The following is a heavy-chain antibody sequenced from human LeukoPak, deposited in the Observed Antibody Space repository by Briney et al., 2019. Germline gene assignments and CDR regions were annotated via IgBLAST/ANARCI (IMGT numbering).Heavy chain of an antibody. J-gene: IGHJ4*02. V-gene: IGHV3-30*18. CDR1: GFAFSSYG. CDR3: AKEETVAGFFDY. D-gene: IGHD6-19*01. CDR2: ISNDGGQK. Sequence: GGSLRLSCAASGFAFSSYGIHWVRQAPGKGLEWLAVISNDGGQKYYADSMKGRFTISRDNSKNTLYLQMNSLRTEDTAVYYCAKEETVAGFFDYWGQGTLVTVSS.